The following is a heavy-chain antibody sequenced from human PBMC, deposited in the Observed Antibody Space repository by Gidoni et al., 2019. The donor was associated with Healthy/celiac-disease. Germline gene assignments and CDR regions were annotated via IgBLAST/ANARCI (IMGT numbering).Heavy chain of an antibody. D-gene: IGHD5-12*01. CDR2: INPNSGGT. CDR1: GYTFTGYY. CDR3: ASLEMATIGDAFDI. Sequence: QVQLVQSGAEVKTPGASVKVSCKASGYTFTGYYMHWVRQALGQGLEWMGWINPNSGGTNYAQKFQGRVTMTREASISTAYMELSRLRSDDTAVYYCASLEMATIGDAFDIWGQGTMVTVSS. V-gene: IGHV1-2*02. J-gene: IGHJ3*02.